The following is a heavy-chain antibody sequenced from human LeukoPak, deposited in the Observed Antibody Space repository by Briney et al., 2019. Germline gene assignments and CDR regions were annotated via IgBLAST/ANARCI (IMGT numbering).Heavy chain of an antibody. Sequence: GGSLRLSCAASGFTFSSDWMSWVRQAPGKGLEWVANIKQDGSEKYYVDSVKGRFTISRDNAKNSLYLQMNSLRAEDTAVYYCARDRAAAEDYWGQGTLVTVSS. D-gene: IGHD6-13*01. V-gene: IGHV3-7*01. CDR3: ARDRAAAEDY. CDR2: IKQDGSEK. J-gene: IGHJ4*02. CDR1: GFTFSSDW.